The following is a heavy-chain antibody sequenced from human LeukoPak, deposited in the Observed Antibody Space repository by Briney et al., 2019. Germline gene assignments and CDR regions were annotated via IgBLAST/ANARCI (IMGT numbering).Heavy chain of an antibody. V-gene: IGHV1-2*02. CDR2: INPNSGGT. CDR3: ARDVYGSGSYYKP. D-gene: IGHD3-10*01. J-gene: IGHJ5*02. CDR1: GYTFTVYY. Sequence: GASVKVSCKASGYTFTVYYMHWVRQAPGQGLEWMGWINPNSGGTNYAQKFQGRVTMTRDTSISTAYMELSRLRSDDTAVYYCARDVYGSGSYYKPWGQGTLVTVSS.